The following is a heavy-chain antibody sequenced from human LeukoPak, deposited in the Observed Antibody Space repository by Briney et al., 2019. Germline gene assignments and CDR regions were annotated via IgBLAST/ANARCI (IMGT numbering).Heavy chain of an antibody. Sequence: PGGSLRLSCAASGFTFSSYSMNWVRQAPGKGLEWVSYISSSSTIYYADSVKGRFTISRDNAKNSLYLQMNSLRAEDTAVYYCARDKETYAFYYYYYMDVWGKGTTVTVSS. CDR1: GFTFSSYS. V-gene: IGHV3-48*01. CDR2: ISSSSTI. CDR3: ARDKETYAFYYYYYMDV. D-gene: IGHD4-17*01. J-gene: IGHJ6*03.